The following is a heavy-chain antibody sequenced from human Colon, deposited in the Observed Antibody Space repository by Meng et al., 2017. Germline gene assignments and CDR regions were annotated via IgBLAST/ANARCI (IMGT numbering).Heavy chain of an antibody. CDR2: ISVYNGNT. J-gene: IGHJ4*02. Sequence: QVQLVQSGAEGKKPGASVKVACKTSSYSFTSYDITWVRQAPGQGLEWMGWISVYNGNTNYAQKFQGRVTMTTDTSTSTAYMELRSLRSDDTAVYYCARNYYDSSGYYYGYWGQGTLVTVSS. CDR1: SYSFTSYD. D-gene: IGHD3-22*01. V-gene: IGHV1-18*01. CDR3: ARNYYDSSGYYYGY.